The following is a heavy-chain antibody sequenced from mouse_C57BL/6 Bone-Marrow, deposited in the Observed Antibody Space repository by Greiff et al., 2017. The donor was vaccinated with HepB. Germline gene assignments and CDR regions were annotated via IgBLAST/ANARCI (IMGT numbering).Heavy chain of an antibody. CDR3: ARPSSGPFAY. J-gene: IGHJ3*01. CDR1: GYAFSSYW. V-gene: IGHV1-80*01. CDR2: IYPGDGDT. D-gene: IGHD3-2*02. Sequence: QVQLKESGAELVKPGASVKISCKASGYAFSSYWMNWVKQRPGKGLEWIGQIYPGDGDTNYNGKFKGKATLTADKSSSTAYMQLSSLTSEDSAVYFCARPSSGPFAYWGQGTLVTVSA.